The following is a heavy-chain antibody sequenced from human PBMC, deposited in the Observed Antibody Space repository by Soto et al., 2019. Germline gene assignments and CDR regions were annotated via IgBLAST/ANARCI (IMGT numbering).Heavy chain of an antibody. V-gene: IGHV1-3*01. CDR1: GITFSSYA. CDR2: INAGNGDK. Sequence: ASVKVSCKASGITFSSYAIHWVRQAPGQRLEWMGWINAGNGDKRYSKIFQGRVTITRDTSARKVYLDLRRLRYEETAIYYCARAISGYVTWGQGTLVTVSS. J-gene: IGHJ5*02. D-gene: IGHD5-12*01. CDR3: ARAISGYVT.